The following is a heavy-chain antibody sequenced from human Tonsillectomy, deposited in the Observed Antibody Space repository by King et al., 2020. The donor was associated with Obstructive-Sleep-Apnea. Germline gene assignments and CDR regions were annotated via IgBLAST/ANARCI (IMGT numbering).Heavy chain of an antibody. D-gene: IGHD3-16*01. CDR1: GFTFSSYA. CDR2: ISYDGSNK. J-gene: IGHJ3*02. V-gene: IGHV3-30*04. CDR3: ARDHLGDAFDI. Sequence: VQLVESGGGVVQPGRSLRLSCAASGFTFSSYAMHWVRQAPGKGLEWVAVISYDGSNKYYADSVKGRFTISRDNSKTTLYLQMNSLRAEDTAVYFCARDHLGDAFDIWGQGTMVTVSS.